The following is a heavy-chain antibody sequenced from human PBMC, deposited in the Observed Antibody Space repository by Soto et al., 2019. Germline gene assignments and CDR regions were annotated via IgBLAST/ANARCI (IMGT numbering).Heavy chain of an antibody. Sequence: GGSLRLSCAASGFTFSSYSMNWVRQAPGKGLEWVSYISSSSSTIYYADSVKGRFTISRDNAKNSLYLQMNSLRAEDTAVYYCAATPYGDTAMVLVDYWGQGTLVTVSS. D-gene: IGHD5-18*01. V-gene: IGHV3-48*01. J-gene: IGHJ4*02. CDR3: AATPYGDTAMVLVDY. CDR2: ISSSSSTI. CDR1: GFTFSSYS.